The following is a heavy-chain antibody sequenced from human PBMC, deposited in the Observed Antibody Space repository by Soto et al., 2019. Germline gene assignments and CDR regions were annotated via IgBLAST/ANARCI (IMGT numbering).Heavy chain of an antibody. D-gene: IGHD5-12*01. CDR3: ANWAAYVMATIHDVFDI. J-gene: IGHJ3*02. CDR2: MLPLFGTT. Sequence: QVQLVQSGAEVKKPGSSVKVSCKASGGTFRRFAISWVRQAPGQGLEWMGGMLPLFGTTNYEQKLQGRVTITAAESTSTAYMELTNLRSADTAVYYCANWAAYVMATIHDVFDIWGQGTRVTVSS. CDR1: GGTFRRFA. V-gene: IGHV1-69*01.